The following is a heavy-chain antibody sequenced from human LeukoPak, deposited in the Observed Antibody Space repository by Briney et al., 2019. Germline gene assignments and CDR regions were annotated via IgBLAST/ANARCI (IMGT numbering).Heavy chain of an antibody. D-gene: IGHD3-3*01. V-gene: IGHV3-23*01. J-gene: IGHJ4*02. CDR2: ITGSGGST. CDR3: TAYDFWSSFDY. CDR1: GFTFSSYA. Sequence: PGGSLRLSRAASGFTFSSYAMSWVRQAPGKGLEWVSAITGSGGSTYYADSVKGRFTISRENSKNTLFLQMNRLRAEDTAVYYCTAYDFWSSFDYWGQGTLVTVSS.